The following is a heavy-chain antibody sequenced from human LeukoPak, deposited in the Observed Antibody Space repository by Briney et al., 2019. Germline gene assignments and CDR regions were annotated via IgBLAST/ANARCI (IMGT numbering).Heavy chain of an antibody. Sequence: PGGSLRLSCAASGFTFSSYEMNWVRQAPGKGLEWVSYISSSGSTIYYADSVKGRFTISRDNSKNTLYLQMNSLRAEDTAIYYCAKKSVAAIPPLYWGQGTLVTVSS. V-gene: IGHV3-48*03. D-gene: IGHD2-21*02. J-gene: IGHJ4*02. CDR2: ISSSGSTI. CDR1: GFTFSSYE. CDR3: AKKSVAAIPPLY.